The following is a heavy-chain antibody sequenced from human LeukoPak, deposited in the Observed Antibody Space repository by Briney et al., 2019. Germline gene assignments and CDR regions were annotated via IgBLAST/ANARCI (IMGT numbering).Heavy chain of an antibody. Sequence: GGSLRLSCDASGFTFSDYYMTWIRQAPGKGLQWISYITSSGTSTYYPGSVRGRFTISRETARNSVFLQMKYLRAADTAVYYCARDVGATTSATFDLWGQGTMVTVSS. J-gene: IGHJ3*01. V-gene: IGHV3-11*01. D-gene: IGHD1-26*01. CDR3: ARDVGATTSATFDL. CDR1: GFTFSDYY. CDR2: ITSSGTST.